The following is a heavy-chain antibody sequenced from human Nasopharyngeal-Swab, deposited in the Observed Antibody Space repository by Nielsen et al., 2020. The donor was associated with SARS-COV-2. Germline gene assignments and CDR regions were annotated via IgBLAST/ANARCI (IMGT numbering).Heavy chain of an antibody. Sequence: SETLSLTCAVFGGSFSDYYWTWIRQSPGKGLEWIADINHRGNTNYNPSLKSRVTISVDTSKNQFSLTLTSVTAADTAVYFCARLGVVIPAAISGPWGQGTLVAVSS. J-gene: IGHJ5*02. CDR1: GGSFSDYY. CDR3: ARLGVVIPAAISGP. D-gene: IGHD2-21*01. CDR2: INHRGNT. V-gene: IGHV4-34*01.